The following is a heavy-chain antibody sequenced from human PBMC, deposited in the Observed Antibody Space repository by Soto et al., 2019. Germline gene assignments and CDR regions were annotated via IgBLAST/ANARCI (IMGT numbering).Heavy chain of an antibody. Sequence: GESLKISCKGSGYSFTSYWIGWVRQMPGKGLEWMGIIYPGDSDTRYSPSFQGQVTISADKSISTAYLQWSSLKASDTAMYYCASGGRDQPLLYYFDYWGQGTLVTVSS. CDR1: GYSFTSYW. V-gene: IGHV5-51*01. J-gene: IGHJ4*02. D-gene: IGHD2-21*02. CDR3: ASGGRDQPLLYYFDY. CDR2: IYPGDSDT.